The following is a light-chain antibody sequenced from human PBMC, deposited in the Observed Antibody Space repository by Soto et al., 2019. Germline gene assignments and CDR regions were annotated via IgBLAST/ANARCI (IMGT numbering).Light chain of an antibody. CDR2: DTS. Sequence: EIVMTQSPVTLSVSPGERATLSCRASQSVRRNLAWYQQKPGQAPRLLIYDTSTRATGVPTRFSGSRSGAEFTLTINSLQSEDFAVYYCQPYNNWPLTFGGGTKVDIK. CDR3: QPYNNWPLT. J-gene: IGKJ4*01. V-gene: IGKV3-15*01. CDR1: QSVRRN.